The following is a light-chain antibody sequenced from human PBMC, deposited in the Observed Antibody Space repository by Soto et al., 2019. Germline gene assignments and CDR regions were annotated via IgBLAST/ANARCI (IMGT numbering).Light chain of an antibody. CDR2: DAS. Sequence: DIQMTQSPSTLFASVGDRVTITCRARQSISSWLAWYQQKPGKAPKLLIYDASSLESGVPSRFSGSGSGTEFTLTIRSLQPDDFATYYCQQYNSHYSFGQGTKLEIK. J-gene: IGKJ2*03. V-gene: IGKV1-5*01. CDR3: QQYNSHYS. CDR1: QSISSW.